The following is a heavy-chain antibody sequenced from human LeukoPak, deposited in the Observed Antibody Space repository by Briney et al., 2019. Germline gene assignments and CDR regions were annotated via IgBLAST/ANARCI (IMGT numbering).Heavy chain of an antibody. Sequence: PSETLSLTCTVSGGSISSSDYYWSWIRQSPGKGLEWIADISASGGTNYNPSLESRVTVSIDSSKNQFSLKLSSVTAADTAVFYCARTIFGVVIIGGYYDYWGQGTLVTVSS. CDR3: ARTIFGVVIIGGYYDY. CDR2: ISASGGT. D-gene: IGHD3-3*01. V-gene: IGHV4-61*05. J-gene: IGHJ4*02. CDR1: GGSISSSDYY.